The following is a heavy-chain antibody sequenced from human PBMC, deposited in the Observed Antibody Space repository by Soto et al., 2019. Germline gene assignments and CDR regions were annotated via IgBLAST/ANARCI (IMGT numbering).Heavy chain of an antibody. V-gene: IGHV1-69*01. J-gene: IGHJ4*02. CDR1: GGTFSSYS. Sequence: QVQLVQSGAEVKKPGSSVKVSCKASGGTFSSYSINWVQQAPGQGLEWMGEIIPIFGTANYAQKFQGRVTITADESTSTASMELSSLRSEDTAVYYCARDGGRHSGGIDYWGQGTLVTVSS. CDR2: IIPIFGTA. D-gene: IGHD1-26*01. CDR3: ARDGGRHSGGIDY.